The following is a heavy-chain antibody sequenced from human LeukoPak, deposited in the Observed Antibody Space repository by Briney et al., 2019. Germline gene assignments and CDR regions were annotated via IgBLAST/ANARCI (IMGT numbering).Heavy chain of an antibody. CDR3: AGARIYGSGSYYPHTGFDY. V-gene: IGHV1-18*01. CDR2: ISAYNGNT. CDR1: GYTFTSYG. Sequence: ASVKVSCKASGYTFTSYGISWVRQAPGQGLEWMGWISAYNGNTNYAQKLQGRVTMTTDTSTSTAYMELRSLRSDDTAVYYCAGARIYGSGSYYPHTGFDYWGQGTLVTVSS. J-gene: IGHJ4*02. D-gene: IGHD3-10*01.